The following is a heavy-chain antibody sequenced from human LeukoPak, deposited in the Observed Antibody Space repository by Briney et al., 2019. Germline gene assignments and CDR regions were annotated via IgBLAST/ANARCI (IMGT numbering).Heavy chain of an antibody. CDR2: IIPIFGTA. D-gene: IGHD2-21*02. CDR3: ARSIVVVTAFDY. V-gene: IGHV1-69*05. CDR1: GYTFTNYG. J-gene: IGHJ4*02. Sequence: SVKVSCKASGYTFTNYGISWVRQAPGQGLEWMGGIIPIFGTANYAQKFQGRVTITTDESTSTAYMELSSLRSEDTAVYYCARSIVVVTAFDYWGQGTLVTVSS.